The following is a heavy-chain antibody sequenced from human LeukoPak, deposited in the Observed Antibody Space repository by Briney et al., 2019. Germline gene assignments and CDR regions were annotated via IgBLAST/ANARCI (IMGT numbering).Heavy chain of an antibody. CDR3: AREGGATIWFHGVDV. J-gene: IGHJ6*04. CDR2: IYYSGST. Sequence: SQTLSLTCTVSGGSISSGGYYWSWIRQHPGKGLEWIGYIYYSGSTYYNPSLKSRVSISLDTSKKQFSLKLSSVTAADTAVYYCAREGGATIWFHGVDVWGKGTTVTVSS. V-gene: IGHV4-31*03. CDR1: GGSISSGGYY. D-gene: IGHD5-12*01.